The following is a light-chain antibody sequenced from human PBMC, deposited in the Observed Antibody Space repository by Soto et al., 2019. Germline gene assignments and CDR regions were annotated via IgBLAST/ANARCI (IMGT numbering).Light chain of an antibody. J-gene: IGKJ1*01. Sequence: DIQMTQSPSTLAASVGDRVTITCRASQTISSWLAWYQQKPGKAPKLLIYKASSLESGVPSRFSGSGSGTECTLSISSLQPDDLATFNFQQYTDYSAFSQVTKVEIK. CDR3: QQYTDYSA. V-gene: IGKV1-5*03. CDR2: KAS. CDR1: QTISSW.